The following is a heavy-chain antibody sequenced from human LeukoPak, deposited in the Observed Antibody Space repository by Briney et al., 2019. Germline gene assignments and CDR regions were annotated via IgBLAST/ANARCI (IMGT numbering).Heavy chain of an antibody. V-gene: IGHV4-4*07. J-gene: IGHJ5*02. D-gene: IGHD6-6*01. CDR3: AKDPVEYSSSNWFDP. CDR2: IYSDGTS. Sequence: SETLSLTCTVSGGSIINYYWSWIRQPAGEGLEWIGRIYSDGTSKYNPSLGSRVTMSVDTSKNQFSLKLSSVTAADTAFYYCAKDPVEYSSSNWFDPWGQGTLVTVSS. CDR1: GGSIINYY.